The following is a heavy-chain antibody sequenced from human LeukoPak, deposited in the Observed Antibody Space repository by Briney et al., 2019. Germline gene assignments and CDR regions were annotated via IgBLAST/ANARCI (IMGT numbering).Heavy chain of an antibody. Sequence: SETLSLTCTVSGGSISSYYWSWIRQPPGKGLEWIGYIYYSGSTNYNPSLKSRVTISVDTSKNQFSLKLSSVTAADTAVYYCARGFQYSSSWYGWYFDLWGRGTLVTVSS. CDR1: GGSISSYY. J-gene: IGHJ2*01. V-gene: IGHV4-59*08. D-gene: IGHD6-13*01. CDR2: IYYSGST. CDR3: ARGFQYSSSWYGWYFDL.